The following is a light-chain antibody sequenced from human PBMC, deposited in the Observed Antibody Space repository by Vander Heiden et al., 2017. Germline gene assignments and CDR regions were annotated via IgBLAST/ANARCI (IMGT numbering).Light chain of an antibody. CDR1: QGISNY. Sequence: AIRITVSPSPLSASTGDRVTLSCRASQGISNYLAWYQQKPGKAPRLLIYAASTLPSGIPSRFSGSGSGTDFTLTISCLQPEDFAPYYCQQYYSYPPTFGQGTKVEIK. V-gene: IGKV1-8*01. J-gene: IGKJ1*01. CDR3: QQYYSYPPT. CDR2: AAS.